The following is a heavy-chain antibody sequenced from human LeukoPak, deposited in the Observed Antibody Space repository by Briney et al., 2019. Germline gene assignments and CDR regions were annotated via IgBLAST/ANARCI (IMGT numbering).Heavy chain of an antibody. V-gene: IGHV4-39*01. CDR2: IYYSGST. CDR1: GGSISSSSYY. J-gene: IGHJ4*02. CDR3: LRYGSGSYHNSFDY. Sequence: SETLSLTCTVSGGSISSSSYYWGWSRQPPGKGLEWIGSIYYSGSTYYNPSLKSRVTMSVDTSKNQFSLKLSSVTAADTAEYFCLRYGSGSYHNSFDYRGQGTLVTVYS. D-gene: IGHD3-10*01.